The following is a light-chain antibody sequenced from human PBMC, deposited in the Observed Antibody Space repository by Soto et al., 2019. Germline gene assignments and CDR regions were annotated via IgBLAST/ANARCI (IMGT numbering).Light chain of an antibody. CDR2: AAS. J-gene: IGKJ4*01. CDR1: QSISYH. V-gene: IGKV1-39*01. CDR3: QQSYSSPLT. Sequence: DIQMTQSPSSLSASVGDSVTITCRASQSISYHLNWYQQKPGKAPKLLIYAASSLQSGVPSRFSGSGSGTDFTLTFSSLQPEDFATYYCQQSYSSPLTFGGGTKVEIK.